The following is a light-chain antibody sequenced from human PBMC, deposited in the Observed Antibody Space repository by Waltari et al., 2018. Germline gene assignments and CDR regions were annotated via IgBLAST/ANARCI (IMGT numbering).Light chain of an antibody. CDR3: QQRRNWPPLT. V-gene: IGKV3-11*01. CDR2: DAS. J-gene: IGKJ4*01. Sequence: TFFTHSPSTLSLSPGERATLSCRASEDVSIYLAWYQQKPGQAPRLLIYDASNRATGIPARFSGSGSGTDFTLTISSLEPEDFALYYCQQRRNWPPLTFGGGTKVE. CDR1: EDVSIY.